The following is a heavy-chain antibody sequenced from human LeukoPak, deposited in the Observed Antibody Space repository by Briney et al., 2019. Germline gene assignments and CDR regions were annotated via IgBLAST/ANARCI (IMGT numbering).Heavy chain of an antibody. CDR1: GGSMSSYY. Sequence: PSETLSLTCSVSGGSMSSYYWSWIRQSPGKGLEWIGYIYHSGSTDYNSSLKSRVTISEDTSKKQFSLKVSSVTAADTAVYYCASRKLGNDYWGQGTLVTVSS. CDR2: IYHSGST. D-gene: IGHD7-27*01. J-gene: IGHJ4*02. V-gene: IGHV4-59*01. CDR3: ASRKLGNDY.